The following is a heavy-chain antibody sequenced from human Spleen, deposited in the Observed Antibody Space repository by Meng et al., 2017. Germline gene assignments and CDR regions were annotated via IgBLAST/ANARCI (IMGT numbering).Heavy chain of an antibody. J-gene: IGHJ3*02. V-gene: IGHV3-30*03. CDR3: AREFHSSGHAGTFDI. CDR1: GLTFSSSI. D-gene: IGHD3-22*01. Sequence: SLKISCVASGLTFSSSIIHWVRQAPDKGLEWVALNSYDGSILYADSVKGRLTISRDNSENTVYLQMNSLRAEDTAVYQCAREFHSSGHAGTFDIWGRGTMVTVSS. CDR2: NSYDGSI.